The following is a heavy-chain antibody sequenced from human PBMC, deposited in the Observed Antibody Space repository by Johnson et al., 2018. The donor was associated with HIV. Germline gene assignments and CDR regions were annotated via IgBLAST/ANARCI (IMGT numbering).Heavy chain of an antibody. CDR3: ARKITAARGAFDI. J-gene: IGHJ3*02. CDR2: ITRDGGST. CDR1: GFTVSSNY. V-gene: IGHV3-64*01. D-gene: IGHD6-6*01. Sequence: VQLVESGGGLVQPGGSLRLSCAASGFTVSSNYMSWVRQAPGKGLEYVSAITRDGGSTYYANSVKGRFSLARDNSKNTLYLQMGSLRGEDMAVYYCARKITAARGAFDIWGQGTMVTVSS.